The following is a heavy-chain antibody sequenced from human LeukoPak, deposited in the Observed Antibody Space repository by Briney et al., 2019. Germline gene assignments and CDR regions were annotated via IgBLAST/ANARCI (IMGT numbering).Heavy chain of an antibody. CDR2: IWSDGSNK. CDR1: GLTFSSYG. J-gene: IGHJ4*02. D-gene: IGHD5-24*01. V-gene: IGHV3-33*01. Sequence: GMSLRLTCAAAGLTFSSYGMRWVPQAPGKGLEAEAVIWSDGSNKYYADSVKGRFTISRDNSKNTLFLQMNSLSADDTAMYYCARCRVTVRYNLLSYWGQGTLVTVSS. CDR3: ARCRVTVRYNLLSY.